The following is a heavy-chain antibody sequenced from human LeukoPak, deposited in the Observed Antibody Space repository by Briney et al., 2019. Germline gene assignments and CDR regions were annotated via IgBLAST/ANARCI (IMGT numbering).Heavy chain of an antibody. V-gene: IGHV3-21*01. Sequence: GGSLRLSCAASGFTFSSYSMNWVRQAPGKGLEWVSSISSSSSYIYYADSVKGRFTISRDNSKNTLYLQMNSLRAEDTAVYYCARDSGYEDLGFDPWGQGTLVTVSS. CDR1: GFTFSSYS. CDR2: ISSSSSYI. D-gene: IGHD5-12*01. CDR3: ARDSGYEDLGFDP. J-gene: IGHJ5*02.